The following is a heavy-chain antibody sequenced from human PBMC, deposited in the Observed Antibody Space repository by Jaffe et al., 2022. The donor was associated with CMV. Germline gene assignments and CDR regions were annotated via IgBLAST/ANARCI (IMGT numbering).Heavy chain of an antibody. CDR2: INSDGSST. CDR3: ARDRHSSSWYAYNWFDP. D-gene: IGHD6-13*01. Sequence: EVQLVESGGGLVQPGGSLRLSCAASGFTFSSYWMHWVRQAPGKGLVWVSRINSDGSSTSYADSVKGRFTISRDNAKNTLYLQMNSLRAEDTAVYYCARDRHSSSWYAYNWFDPWGQGTLVTVSS. J-gene: IGHJ5*02. CDR1: GFTFSSYW. V-gene: IGHV3-74*01.